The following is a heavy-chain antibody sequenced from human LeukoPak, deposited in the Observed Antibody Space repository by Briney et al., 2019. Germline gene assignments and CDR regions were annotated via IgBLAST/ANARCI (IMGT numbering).Heavy chain of an antibody. CDR2: IYYSGST. Sequence: SETLSLTCTVSGGSISSSSYYWGWIRQPPGKGLEWIGSIYYSGSTYYNPSLKSRVTISVDTSKNQFSLKLSSVTAPDTAVYYCALSTYYYDSSGYYLYYFDYWGQGTLVTVSS. J-gene: IGHJ4*02. V-gene: IGHV4-39*01. CDR1: GGSISSSSYY. CDR3: ALSTYYYDSSGYYLYYFDY. D-gene: IGHD3-22*01.